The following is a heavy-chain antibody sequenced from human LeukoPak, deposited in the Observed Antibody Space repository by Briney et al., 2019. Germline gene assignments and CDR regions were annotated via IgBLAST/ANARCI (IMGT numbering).Heavy chain of an antibody. J-gene: IGHJ4*02. V-gene: IGHV1-2*04. CDR2: INPNSGGT. CDR1: GYTFTGYY. Sequence: ASVKISCKASGYTFTGYYMHWVRQAPGQGLEWMGWINPNSGGTNYARKFQGWVTMTRDTSISTAYMELSRLRSDDTAVYYCARGQKAYDYVWGSTDYRGSDYWGQGTLVTVSS. D-gene: IGHD3-16*01. CDR3: ARGQKAYDYVWGSTDYRGSDY.